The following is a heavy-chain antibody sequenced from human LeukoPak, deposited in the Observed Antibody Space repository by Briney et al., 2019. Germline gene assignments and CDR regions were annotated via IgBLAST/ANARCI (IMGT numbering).Heavy chain of an antibody. J-gene: IGHJ4*02. CDR1: GYSFTTYD. D-gene: IGHD6-6*01. V-gene: IGHV1-18*01. CDR3: AKGRRSSFFDY. Sequence: GASVKVSCKASGYSFTTYDINWVRQAPGQGLWWMGWISTYSGNTNYAQNLQGRVTMTTDTSTSTAYMELRRLRSDDTAVYYCAKGRRSSFFDYWGQGTLVTVSS. CDR2: ISTYSGNT.